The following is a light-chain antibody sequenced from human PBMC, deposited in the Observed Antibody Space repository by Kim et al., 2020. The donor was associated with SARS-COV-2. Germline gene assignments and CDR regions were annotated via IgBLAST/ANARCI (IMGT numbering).Light chain of an antibody. J-gene: IGLJ3*02. V-gene: IGLV1-44*01. CDR1: SSNIGGNT. CDR3: AAWDDSLNGWV. CDR2: NNN. Sequence: QLVLTQPPSASGTPGQTVTISCSGGSSNIGGNTVNWYQQVPGTAPKLLIYNNNQWSSGVPDRFSGSKSGTSASLVIRGLQSEDEADYYCAAWDDSLNGWVFGGGTKVTVL.